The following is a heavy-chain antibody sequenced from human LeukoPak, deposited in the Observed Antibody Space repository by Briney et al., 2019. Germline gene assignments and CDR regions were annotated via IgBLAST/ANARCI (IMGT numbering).Heavy chain of an antibody. CDR2: ISWNSGSI. CDR3: AKASYGNYPNWFDP. V-gene: IGHV3-9*01. CDR1: GFTFSSYA. Sequence: GGSLRLSCAASGFTFSSYAMGWVRQAPGKGLEWVSGISWNSGSIGYADSVKGRFTISRDNAKNSLYLQMNSLRAEDTALYYCAKASYGNYPNWFDPWGQGTLVTVSS. J-gene: IGHJ5*02. D-gene: IGHD4-17*01.